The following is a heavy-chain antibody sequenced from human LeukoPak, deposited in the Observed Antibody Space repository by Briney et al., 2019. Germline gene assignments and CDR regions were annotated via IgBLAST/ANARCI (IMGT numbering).Heavy chain of an antibody. CDR1: GFTFRNYV. Sequence: GGSLRLSCAASGFTFRNYVIHWVRQAPGKGLEWVAVASSDLNVKLYADSVKGRFTISRDNSRSTLYLQMNSLRPEDTAIYYCAREGYYGSGSPPSLYFDYWGQGTLVTVSS. V-gene: IGHV3-30-3*01. J-gene: IGHJ4*02. CDR2: ASSDLNVK. CDR3: AREGYYGSGSPPSLYFDY. D-gene: IGHD3-10*01.